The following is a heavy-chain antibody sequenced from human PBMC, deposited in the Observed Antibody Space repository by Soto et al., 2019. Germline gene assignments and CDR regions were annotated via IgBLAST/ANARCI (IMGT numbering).Heavy chain of an antibody. CDR2: INPNSGGT. V-gene: IGHV1-2*02. CDR3: ARDFRGNGKSTSGMDV. J-gene: IGHJ6*02. Sequence: ASVKVSCKASGYTFTGYYMHWVRQAPGQGLEWMGWINPNSGGTNYAQKFQGRVTMTRDTSISTAYMELSRLRSDDTAVYYCARDFRGNGKSTSGMDVWGQGTTVTVSS. CDR1: GYTFTGYY. D-gene: IGHD3-10*01.